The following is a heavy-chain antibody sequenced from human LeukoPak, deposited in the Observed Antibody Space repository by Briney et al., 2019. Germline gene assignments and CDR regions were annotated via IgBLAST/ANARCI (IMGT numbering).Heavy chain of an antibody. V-gene: IGHV1-8*01. CDR2: LNANSGHT. Sequence: ASVKVSYKASGYTFTSCDINWVRQATGQGPEWMGWLNANSGHTGYAQKFQGRVTITRNISISTAYMELTSLRSEDTAVYYCARGRSSWLDYWGQGTLVTVSS. J-gene: IGHJ4*02. CDR1: GYTFTSCD. CDR3: ARGRSSWLDY. D-gene: IGHD3-10*01.